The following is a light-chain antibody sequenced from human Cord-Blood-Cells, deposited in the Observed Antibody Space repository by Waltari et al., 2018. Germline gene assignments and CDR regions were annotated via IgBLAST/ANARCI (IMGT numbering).Light chain of an antibody. V-gene: IGKV1-39*01. Sequence: DIQMTQSPSSLTPYVRHRVPITCRASQRISSYLNWYQQKPGKAPKLLIYAASSLQSGVPSMFGGSGSGTYFTLSISSLQPEDFATYYCQQSYSTPYTFGQGTKLEIK. J-gene: IGKJ2*01. CDR3: QQSYSTPYT. CDR1: QRISSY. CDR2: AAS.